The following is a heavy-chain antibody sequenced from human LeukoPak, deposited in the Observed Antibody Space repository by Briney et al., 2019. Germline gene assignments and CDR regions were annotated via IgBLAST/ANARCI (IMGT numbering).Heavy chain of an antibody. CDR2: IIPIFGTA. V-gene: IGHV1-69*13. D-gene: IGHD6-13*01. CDR3: ARPPLYSSSWIYFQH. CDR1: GYTFTSYD. J-gene: IGHJ1*01. Sequence: ASVKVSCKASGYTFTSYDINWVRQATGQGLEWMGGIIPIFGTANYAQKFQGRVTIAADESTSTAYMELSSLRSEDTAVYYCARPPLYSSSWIYFQHWGQGTLVTVSS.